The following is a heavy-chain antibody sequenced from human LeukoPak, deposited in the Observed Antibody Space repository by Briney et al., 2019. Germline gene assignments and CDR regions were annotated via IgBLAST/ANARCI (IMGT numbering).Heavy chain of an antibody. CDR2: IIPIFGTA. Sequence: ASVKVSCKASGGTFSSYAISWVRQAPGQGLEWMGRIIPIFGTANYAQKFQGRVTITADESTSTAYMELSSLRSEDTAVYYCARDRRRYCSGGSCYSEFDYWGQGTLVTVSS. J-gene: IGHJ4*02. V-gene: IGHV1-69*13. D-gene: IGHD2-15*01. CDR1: GGTFSSYA. CDR3: ARDRRRYCSGGSCYSEFDY.